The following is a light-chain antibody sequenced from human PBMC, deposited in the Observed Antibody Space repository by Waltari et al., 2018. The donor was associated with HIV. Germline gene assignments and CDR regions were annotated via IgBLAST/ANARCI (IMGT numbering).Light chain of an antibody. CDR3: HSYDRTLGGSV. CDR1: SANIGAGYD. J-gene: IGLJ3*02. CDR2: DNV. V-gene: IGLV1-40*01. Sequence: QSVLTQPPSVSGAPGPRVTISGTGDSANIGAGYDVHGYRQLPGTAPKLLISDNVNRPSGVPDRFSESTSGTSASLSITGLQAEDEADYYCHSYDRTLGGSVFGGGTKVTVL.